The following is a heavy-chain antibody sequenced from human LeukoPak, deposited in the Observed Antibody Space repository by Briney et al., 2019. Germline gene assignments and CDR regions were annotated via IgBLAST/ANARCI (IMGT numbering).Heavy chain of an antibody. CDR2: IRYDGSEK. V-gene: IGHV3-30*02. CDR1: GFSFSSFA. D-gene: IGHD4-17*01. J-gene: IGHJ1*01. Sequence: GSLRLSCAASGFSFSSFAMHWVRQAPGKGLEWVAFIRYDGSEKYHADSVKGRLTISRDNSKKTLYLQMNSLRGEDTAVYYCAKDQAASTTGGYFEYWGQGAPVIVSS. CDR3: AKDQAASTTGGYFEY.